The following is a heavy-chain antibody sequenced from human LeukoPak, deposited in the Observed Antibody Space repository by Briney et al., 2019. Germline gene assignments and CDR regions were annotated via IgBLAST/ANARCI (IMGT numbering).Heavy chain of an antibody. CDR3: ARDQKYSSSFDY. V-gene: IGHV3-21*01. CDR2: ISSSSSYI. CDR1: GFTFSSYS. J-gene: IGHJ4*02. Sequence: GGSLRLSCAASGFTFSSYSMNWVRQALGKGLEWVSSISSSSSYIYYADSVKGRFTISRDNAKNSLYLQMNSLRAEDTAVYYCARDQKYSSSFDYWGQGTLVTVSS. D-gene: IGHD6-6*01.